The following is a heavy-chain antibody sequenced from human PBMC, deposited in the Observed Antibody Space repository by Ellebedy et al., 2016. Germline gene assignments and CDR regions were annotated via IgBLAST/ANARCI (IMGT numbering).Heavy chain of an antibody. J-gene: IGHJ4*02. CDR2: INPGSGST. V-gene: IGHV1-46*01. Sequence: ASVKVSXXASGYTFTIYYMHWVRQAPGQGLEWMAIINPGSGSTTYAQKFQARVTVTRDTSTSTVYMELSSLRSEDTAVYYCARSRTVGFDYWGQGTLVTVSS. CDR1: GYTFTIYY. D-gene: IGHD1-26*01. CDR3: ARSRTVGFDY.